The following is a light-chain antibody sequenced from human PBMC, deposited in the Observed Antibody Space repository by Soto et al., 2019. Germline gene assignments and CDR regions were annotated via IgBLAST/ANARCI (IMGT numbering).Light chain of an antibody. J-gene: IGLJ2*01. V-gene: IGLV1-51*01. Sequence: QSVLTQPPSVSAAPGQKVTISCSGSSSNIGNNYVSWYQHFPGTAPKLLIYDNNKRPSGIPDRFSGSKSGTSATLGITGLQTGDEADYYCGTWDSLLSAVVFGGGTKLT. CDR3: GTWDSLLSAVV. CDR2: DNN. CDR1: SSNIGNNY.